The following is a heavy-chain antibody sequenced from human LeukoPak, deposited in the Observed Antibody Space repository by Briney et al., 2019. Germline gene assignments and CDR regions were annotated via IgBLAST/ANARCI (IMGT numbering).Heavy chain of an antibody. CDR3: AKSYDISRFYPY. Sequence: GGSLRLSCVASGFTFSNHAMTWVRQAPGKGLEWVSAISADAVDTFYAPSVKGRFTISRDNSKNTLYLQMDSLTVEDTAVYYCAKSYDISRFYPYWGQGALVTVSS. V-gene: IGHV3-23*01. CDR2: ISADAVDT. J-gene: IGHJ4*02. CDR1: GFTFSNHA. D-gene: IGHD3-22*01.